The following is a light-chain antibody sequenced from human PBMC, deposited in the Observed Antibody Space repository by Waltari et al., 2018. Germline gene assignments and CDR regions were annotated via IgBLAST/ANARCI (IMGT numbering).Light chain of an antibody. CDR2: GAS. Sequence: EIVLTQSPGTLSLSPGERATLSCRASQSVSSSHLAWYQQNPGQAPRLLIYGASSRATGIPDRFSGSGSGTDFTLTISRLEPEDLAVYYCQQYGSSPRTFGGGTKVEIK. J-gene: IGKJ4*01. V-gene: IGKV3-20*01. CDR1: QSVSSSH. CDR3: QQYGSSPRT.